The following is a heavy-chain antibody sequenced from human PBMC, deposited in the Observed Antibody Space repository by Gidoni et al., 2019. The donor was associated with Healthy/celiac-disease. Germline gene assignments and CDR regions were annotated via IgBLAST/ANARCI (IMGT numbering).Heavy chain of an antibody. CDR3: AKDDGARNAFDI. V-gene: IGHV3-30*18. CDR1: GFTFSSYG. CDR2: ISYDGSNK. J-gene: IGHJ3*02. Sequence: QVQLVESGGGVVQPGRSLRLSCAASGFTFSSYGMHWVRQAPGKGLEWVAVISYDGSNKYYADSVKGRFTISRDNSKNTLYLQMNSLRAEDTAVYYCAKDDGARNAFDIWGQGTMVTVSS. D-gene: IGHD4-17*01.